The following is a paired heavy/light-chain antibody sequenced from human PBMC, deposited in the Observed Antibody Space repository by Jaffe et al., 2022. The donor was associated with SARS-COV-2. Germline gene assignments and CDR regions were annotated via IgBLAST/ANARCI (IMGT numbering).Light chain of an antibody. CDR3: SSYAGPNNLL. Sequence: QSALTQPPSASGSPGQSVTISCTGTSSDIGGYQYVSWYQQHPGKAPKLMIYEVTKRPSGVPDRFSGSRSGNTASLTVSGLQAEDEADYYCSSYAGPNNLLFGGGTKLTVL. CDR1: SSDIGGYQY. V-gene: IGLV2-8*01. J-gene: IGLJ2*01. CDR2: EVT.
Heavy chain of an antibody. CDR1: GFAFTDYN. CDR2: ISPSSSTT. V-gene: IGHV3-48*02. CDR3: ARGEYYDFWSAPRVFDI. D-gene: IGHD3-3*01. Sequence: EVQLVESGGGLVQRGESLRLSCAGSGFAFTDYNMNWVRQAPGKGLEWVAFISPSSSTTLFADSVKGRVTISRDNAKNSLFLQMDNLRDEDTAIYYCARGEYYDFWSAPRVFDIWGQGTMVTVSS. J-gene: IGHJ3*02.